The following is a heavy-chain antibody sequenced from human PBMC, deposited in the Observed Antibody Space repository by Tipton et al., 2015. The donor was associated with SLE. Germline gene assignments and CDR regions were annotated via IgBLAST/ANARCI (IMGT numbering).Heavy chain of an antibody. CDR2: FYYSGIT. CDR3: ATLGNITAAGPGGF. J-gene: IGHJ4*02. V-gene: IGHV4-59*12. Sequence: LRLSCTVSGGSISSYYWSWIRQVPGKGLEWIGYFYYSGITRYNVSFKSRVSISVDTSKNQFSLKMSSVTAADTAMYYCATLGNITAAGPGGFWGQGTLVTVSS. D-gene: IGHD6-13*01. CDR1: GGSISSYY.